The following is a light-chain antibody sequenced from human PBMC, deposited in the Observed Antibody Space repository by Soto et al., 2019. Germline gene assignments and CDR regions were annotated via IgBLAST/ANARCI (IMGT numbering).Light chain of an antibody. CDR1: QSVSSSY. CDR2: GAS. V-gene: IGKV3-20*01. J-gene: IGKJ1*01. Sequence: EIVLTQSPGTLSLSPGERATLSCRASQSVSSSYLAWYQQKPGQAPRLLIYGASSRATCIPDRFSGSGSGTDFTLTISRLQPEDFAVYYCQQYGSSPPLTFGQGTKVEIK. CDR3: QQYGSSPPLT.